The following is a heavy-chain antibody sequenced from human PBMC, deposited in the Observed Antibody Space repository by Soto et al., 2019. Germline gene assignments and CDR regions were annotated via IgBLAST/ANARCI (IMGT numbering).Heavy chain of an antibody. J-gene: IGHJ4*02. CDR3: TRGGDAYKNGH. V-gene: IGHV4-61*01. CDR2: IHYSGST. Sequence: PSETLSLTCTVPGGSVSIGTYYWSWIRQPPGKGLEWIGFIHYSGSTNYNPSLKSRFTMSVDTSKNQFSLKLTSVNAADTAVYYCTRGGDAYKNGHWGQGTLVTVSS. D-gene: IGHD2-21*01. CDR1: GGSVSIGTYY.